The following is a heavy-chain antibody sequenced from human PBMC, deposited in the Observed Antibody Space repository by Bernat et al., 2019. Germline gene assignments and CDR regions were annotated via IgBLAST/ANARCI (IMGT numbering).Heavy chain of an antibody. V-gene: IGHV3-30*01. CDR3: ARESSSGPVGALDY. J-gene: IGHJ4*02. D-gene: IGHD6-25*01. CDR2: ISYDGSNK. Sequence: QVQLVESGGGVVQPGRSLRLTCAASGFTFSSYAMHWVRQAPGKGLEWVAVISYDGSNKYYADSVKGRFTISRDNSKNTLYLQMNSLRAEDTAVYYCARESSSGPVGALDYGGQGTLVTVS. CDR1: GFTFSSYA.